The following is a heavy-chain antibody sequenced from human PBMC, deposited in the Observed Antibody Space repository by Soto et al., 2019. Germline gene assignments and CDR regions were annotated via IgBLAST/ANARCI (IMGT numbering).Heavy chain of an antibody. Sequence: ASVKVSCKASGYTFTSYAMHWVRQAPGQRLEWMGWISAYNGNTKYSQKLQGRVTITTDTSTSTAYMELSSLRSDDTAVYYCADSASHVYAISVGFDTWGQGTMVTVSS. V-gene: IGHV1-3*01. CDR2: ISAYNGNT. J-gene: IGHJ3*02. CDR3: ADSASHVYAISVGFDT. D-gene: IGHD1-26*01. CDR1: GYTFTSYA.